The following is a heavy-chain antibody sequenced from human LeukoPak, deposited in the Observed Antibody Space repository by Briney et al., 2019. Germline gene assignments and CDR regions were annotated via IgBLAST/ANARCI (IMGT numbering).Heavy chain of an antibody. CDR2: ISGSGGST. Sequence: GGSLRLSCAASGFTFSSYAMSWVRQAPGKGLEWVSAISGSGGSTYYADSVKGRFTISRDNSKNTLYLQMNSLRAEDTAVYYCAKVGIAVAGKVLYYLDYWGQGTLVTVSS. V-gene: IGHV3-23*01. CDR1: GFTFSSYA. D-gene: IGHD6-19*01. J-gene: IGHJ4*02. CDR3: AKVGIAVAGKVLYYLDY.